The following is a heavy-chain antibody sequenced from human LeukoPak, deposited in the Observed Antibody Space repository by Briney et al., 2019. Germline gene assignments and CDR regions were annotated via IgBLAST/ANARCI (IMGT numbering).Heavy chain of an antibody. CDR2: IHHAGDT. J-gene: IGHJ2*01. D-gene: IGHD4-23*01. CDR3: ARVTGGGNVAYWYFDL. CDR1: GGSFTASY. Sequence: SETLSLTCGVDGGSFTASYWSWIRQSPGKGLEWIGEIHHAGDTNYNPSLKSRVTISLDIYKAQFSLNLKSVTAADTAVDYCARVTGGGNVAYWYFDLWGRGTLVTVPS. V-gene: IGHV4-34*01.